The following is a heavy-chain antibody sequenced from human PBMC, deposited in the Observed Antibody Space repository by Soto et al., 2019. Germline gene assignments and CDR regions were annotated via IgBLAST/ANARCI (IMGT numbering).Heavy chain of an antibody. CDR2: IYYSGST. D-gene: IGHD1-1*01. CDR1: GGSISSYY. CDR3: ARFLGAGTTLDYYYYMDV. Sequence: SETLSLTCTVSGGSISSYYWSWIRQPPGKGLEWIGYIYYSGSTNYNPSLKSRVTISVDTSKNQFSLKLSSVTAADTAVYYCARFLGAGTTLDYYYYMDVWGKGTTVTVSS. V-gene: IGHV4-59*01. J-gene: IGHJ6*03.